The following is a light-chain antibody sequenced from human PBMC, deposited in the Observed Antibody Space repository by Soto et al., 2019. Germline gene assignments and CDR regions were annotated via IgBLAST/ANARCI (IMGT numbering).Light chain of an antibody. CDR2: GAS. J-gene: IGKJ1*01. Sequence: EIVLTQSPGTLSLSPGERATLSCRASQSVSSSFLAWYQQKPGQAPRLLIYGASTTTTGIPDRFSGSGSGTDFTLTISRLEPEDLAVYYCQQYYSSPCTFGQGTKVEIK. V-gene: IGKV3-20*01. CDR3: QQYYSSPCT. CDR1: QSVSSSF.